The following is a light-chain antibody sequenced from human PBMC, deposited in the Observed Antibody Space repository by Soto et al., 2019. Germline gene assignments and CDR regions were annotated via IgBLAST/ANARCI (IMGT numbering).Light chain of an antibody. CDR3: QQRGT. CDR2: DAT. J-gene: IGKJ4*01. CDR1: QTVITY. V-gene: IGKV3-11*01. Sequence: EFVFTQSPSTLSLSQFERSTLSCRASQTVITYLAWYQQKPGQAPRLLIFDATKRVTGIPARFSGSGSGTDFTLTISSLEPEDFAVYYCQQRGTFGGGTKVDI.